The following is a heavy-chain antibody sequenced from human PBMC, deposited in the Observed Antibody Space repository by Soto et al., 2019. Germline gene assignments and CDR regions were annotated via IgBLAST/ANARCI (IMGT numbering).Heavy chain of an antibody. J-gene: IGHJ6*02. CDR1: GGTFSSYA. CDR2: IIPIFGTA. D-gene: IGHD3-3*01. V-gene: IGHV1-69*13. CDR3: ASRRFLEWLLNAALDYYYYCMDV. Sequence: ASVKVSCKASGGTFSSYAISWVRQAPGQGLEWMGGIIPIFGTANYAQKFQGRVTITADESTSTAYMELGSLRSEDTAVYYCASRRFLEWLLNAALDYYYYCMDVWGQGTTVTVSS.